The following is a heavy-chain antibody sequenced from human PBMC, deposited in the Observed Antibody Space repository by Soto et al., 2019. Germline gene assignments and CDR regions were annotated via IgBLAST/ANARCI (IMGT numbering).Heavy chain of an antibody. D-gene: IGHD2-8*01. V-gene: IGHV1-18*01. CDR1: GYSFTTYY. J-gene: IGHJ4*02. CDR2: INTYNGIT. Sequence: QVQLVQSGTEVKKPGASVTVSCRTSGYSFTTYYVSWVRQAPGQGLEWLGWINTYNGITTYAQGRQGRVSLTTDTSASTANMEVRCLSSDGTAVYYCARGGGTRAGLDYWGQGTLVTVSS. CDR3: ARGGGTRAGLDY.